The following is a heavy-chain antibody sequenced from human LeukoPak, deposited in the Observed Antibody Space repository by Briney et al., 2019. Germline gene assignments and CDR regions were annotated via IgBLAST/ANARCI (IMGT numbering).Heavy chain of an antibody. CDR3: AAAEVRGFDP. Sequence: GASVRVSCKASGFTFTSSAMQWVRQARGQRLEWIGWIVVGSGNTNYAQKFQERVTITRDMSTSTAYMELSSLRAEDTAVYYCAAAEVRGFDPWGQGTLVTVSS. D-gene: IGHD3-22*01. CDR2: IVVGSGNT. V-gene: IGHV1-58*02. CDR1: GFTFTSSA. J-gene: IGHJ5*02.